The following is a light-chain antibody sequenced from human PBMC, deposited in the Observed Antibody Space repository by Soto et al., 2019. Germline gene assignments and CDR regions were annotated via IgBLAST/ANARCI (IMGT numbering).Light chain of an antibody. CDR3: QHYGGMWK. Sequence: DIRMTQSPSTLSASVGDRVTITCRASQSISNRLAWYQQKPGKAPKVLIYDASSLEIGVPSRFSGSGSGTAFILSVSSLQPDDLPSDYEQHYGGMWKFGQSTKVEMK. CDR2: DAS. V-gene: IGKV1-5*01. CDR1: QSISNR. J-gene: IGKJ1*01.